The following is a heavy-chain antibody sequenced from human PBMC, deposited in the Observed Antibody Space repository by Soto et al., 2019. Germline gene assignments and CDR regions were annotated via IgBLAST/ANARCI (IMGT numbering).Heavy chain of an antibody. CDR3: ARQGFEDIVVVVAGYDAFDI. Sequence: HGESLKISCKGSGYSFTSYWIGWVRQMPGKGLEWMGIIYPGDSDTRYSPSFQGQVTISADKSISTAYLQWSSMKASDTAMYYCARQGFEDIVVVVAGYDAFDIWGQGTMVTVSS. CDR2: IYPGDSDT. J-gene: IGHJ3*02. CDR1: GYSFTSYW. D-gene: IGHD2-15*01. V-gene: IGHV5-51*01.